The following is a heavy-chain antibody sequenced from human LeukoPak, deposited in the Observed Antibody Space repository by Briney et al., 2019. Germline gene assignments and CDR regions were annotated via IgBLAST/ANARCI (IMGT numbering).Heavy chain of an antibody. CDR1: GYSMSSGYY. D-gene: IGHD2-2*01. V-gene: IGHV4-38-2*02. Sequence: SETLSLTCTVSGYSMSSGYYWGWIRQPPERGLEWIGSMYHTGSTNYNPSLKSRVTISVDTSKNQFSLKLTSVTAADTAVYYCASANPYCSSTSCYGYWGQGTLVTVSS. CDR2: MYHTGST. CDR3: ASANPYCSSTSCYGY. J-gene: IGHJ4*02.